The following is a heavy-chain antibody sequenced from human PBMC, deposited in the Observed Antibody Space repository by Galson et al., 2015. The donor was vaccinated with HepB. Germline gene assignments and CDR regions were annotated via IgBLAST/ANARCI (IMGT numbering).Heavy chain of an antibody. V-gene: IGHV5-51*01. Sequence: QSGAEVKKPGESLKISCKGSGYSFTSYWIGWVRQMPGKGLEWMGIIYPGDSDTRYSPSFQGQVTISADKSISTAYRQWSSLKASDTAMYYCAHLYCSGGSCYPYYFDYWGQGTLVTVSS. D-gene: IGHD2-15*01. CDR2: IYPGDSDT. CDR1: GYSFTSYW. CDR3: AHLYCSGGSCYPYYFDY. J-gene: IGHJ4*02.